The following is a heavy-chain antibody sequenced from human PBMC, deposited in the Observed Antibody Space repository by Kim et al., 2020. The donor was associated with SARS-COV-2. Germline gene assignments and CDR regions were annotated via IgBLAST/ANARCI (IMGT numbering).Heavy chain of an antibody. CDR3: ARVDSDFWSGPPYFDS. D-gene: IGHD3-3*01. J-gene: IGHJ4*02. V-gene: IGHV3-48*03. Sequence: DSVKGRFSISRDNAKNSLHLQMNSLRAEDTAVYYCARVDSDFWSGPPYFDSWSQGTLVTVSS.